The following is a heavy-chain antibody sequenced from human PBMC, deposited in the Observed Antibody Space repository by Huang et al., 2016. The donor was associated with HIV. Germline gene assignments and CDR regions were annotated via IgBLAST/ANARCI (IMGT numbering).Heavy chain of an antibody. CDR3: ARDLSLAGTKGPIFDY. Sequence: QVQLVPSGAEVKKPGASVMVSCKASGYTFTRSGIRWVRQAPGPGIEWMGWSNGDNGDKNHAKKDKQRVTMTTDTTKTTAYMELRSLISDDTAMYYCARDLSLAGTKGPIFDYWGQGTLVTVSS. J-gene: IGHJ4*02. CDR1: GYTFTRSG. CDR2: SNGDNGDK. V-gene: IGHV1-18*04. D-gene: IGHD6-19*01.